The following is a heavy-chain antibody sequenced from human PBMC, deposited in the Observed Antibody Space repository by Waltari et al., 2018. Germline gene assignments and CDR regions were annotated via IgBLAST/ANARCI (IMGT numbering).Heavy chain of an antibody. V-gene: IGHV4-59*01. Sequence: QVQLQESGPGLVKPSETLSLTCTVSGGSISSSYWSWFRQPPGKGLEWVGYIYYSGSTNYNPSLKSRVTISVDTSKNQFSLKLSSVTAADTAVYYCARALRYFDWLLGDYYYYYMDVWGKGTTVTVSS. CDR3: ARALRYFDWLLGDYYYYYMDV. J-gene: IGHJ6*03. CDR2: IYYSGST. CDR1: GGSISSSY. D-gene: IGHD3-9*01.